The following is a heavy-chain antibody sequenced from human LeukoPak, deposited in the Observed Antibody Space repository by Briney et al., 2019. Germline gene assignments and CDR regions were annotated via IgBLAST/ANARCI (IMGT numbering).Heavy chain of an antibody. CDR1: GYTFTGYY. V-gene: IGHV1-8*02. Sequence: ASVKVSCKASGYTFTGYYMHWVRQAPGQGLEWMGWMNPNSGNTGYAQKFQGRVTMTEDTSTDTAYMELSSLRSEDTAVHYCAGGPPLGGVIVIPLDYWGQGTLVTVSS. J-gene: IGHJ4*02. CDR3: AGGPPLGGVIVIPLDY. CDR2: MNPNSGNT. D-gene: IGHD3-16*02.